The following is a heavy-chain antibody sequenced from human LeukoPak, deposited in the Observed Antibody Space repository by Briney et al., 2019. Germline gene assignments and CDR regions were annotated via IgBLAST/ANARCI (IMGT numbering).Heavy chain of an antibody. CDR2: ISKSGSAM. V-gene: IGHV3-48*04. CDR3: ARERSGDGYFDY. D-gene: IGHD1-26*01. CDR1: GFTFTKYS. J-gene: IGHJ4*02. Sequence: GGSLRLSCVASGFTFTKYSMIWVRQAPGKGLEWVSYISKSGSAMYFADSVKGRFTFSRDNAKNSMFLQMNSLRADDTAIYYCARERSGDGYFDYWGQGTLVTVSS.